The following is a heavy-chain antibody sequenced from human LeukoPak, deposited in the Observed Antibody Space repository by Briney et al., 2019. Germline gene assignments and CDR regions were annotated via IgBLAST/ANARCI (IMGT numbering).Heavy chain of an antibody. D-gene: IGHD3-22*01. Sequence: SETLSLTCAVSGYSISSSYYWGWIRQPPGKGLEWIGDIYYRGSTYYNPSLKSRVSISIDTSNNQFSLTLNSVTAADTALYFCARRRYYDSTGYLDWGQGTLVTVPS. CDR3: ARRRYYDSTGYLD. CDR1: GYSISSSYY. CDR2: IYYRGST. V-gene: IGHV4-38-2*01. J-gene: IGHJ1*01.